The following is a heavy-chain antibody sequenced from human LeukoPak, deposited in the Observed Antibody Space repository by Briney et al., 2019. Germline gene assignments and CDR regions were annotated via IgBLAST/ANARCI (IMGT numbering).Heavy chain of an antibody. Sequence: PSETLSLTCAVYGGSFSGYYWSWIRQPPGKGLEWIGEINHSGSTNYNPSLKSRVTISVDTSKNQFSLKLSSVTAADTAVYYCANCFPDFWSGYSLDYWGQGTLVTVSS. J-gene: IGHJ4*02. CDR2: INHSGST. CDR3: ANCFPDFWSGYSLDY. D-gene: IGHD3-3*01. CDR1: GGSFSGYY. V-gene: IGHV4-34*01.